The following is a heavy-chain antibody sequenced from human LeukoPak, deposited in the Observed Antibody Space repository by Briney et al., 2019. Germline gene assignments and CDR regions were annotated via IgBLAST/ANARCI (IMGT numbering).Heavy chain of an antibody. V-gene: IGHV3-23*01. CDR3: AKDDGGSYYIYYYYMDV. J-gene: IGHJ6*03. D-gene: IGHD1-26*01. Sequence: GGSLRLSCAVSGFTFSNYVMIWVRQAPGKGLEWVSAISGTGANTYYADSVKGRFTISRDNSKNTLYLQMNSLRAEDTAVYYCAKDDGGSYYIYYYYMDVWGKGTTVTISS. CDR1: GFTFSNYV. CDR2: ISGTGANT.